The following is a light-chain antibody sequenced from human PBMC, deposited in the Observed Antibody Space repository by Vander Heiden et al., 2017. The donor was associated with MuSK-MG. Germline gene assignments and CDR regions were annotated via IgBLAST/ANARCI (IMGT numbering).Light chain of an antibody. J-gene: IGKJ2*01. CDR1: QSISSW. V-gene: IGKV1-5*03. Sequence: DIQMTQSPSTLSASVGDRVTIPCRASQSISSWLAWYQQKPGKAPKLLIYKASSLESGVPSTFSGSGSGTEFTLTISSLQPDDFTTYYCQQENGYSFTFGQGTRLEIK. CDR2: KAS. CDR3: QQENGYSFT.